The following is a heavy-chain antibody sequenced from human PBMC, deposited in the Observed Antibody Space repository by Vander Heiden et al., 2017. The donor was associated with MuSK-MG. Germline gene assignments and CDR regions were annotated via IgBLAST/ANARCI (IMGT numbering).Heavy chain of an antibody. CDR1: GGSMSTYF. CDR2: TNNSGSN. Sequence: QVQLQESGPGLVKPSETLSLTCTVSGGSMSTYFWSWVRQPPGKGLEWIGYTNNSGSNNYTPSPKSRVTISVNTPKKQSSLKRESGTAADTAVYFGAHLGGGGQLDSWGQGTLVTVSS. CDR3: AHLGGGGQLDS. J-gene: IGHJ5*01. V-gene: IGHV4-59*08. D-gene: IGHD3-16*01.